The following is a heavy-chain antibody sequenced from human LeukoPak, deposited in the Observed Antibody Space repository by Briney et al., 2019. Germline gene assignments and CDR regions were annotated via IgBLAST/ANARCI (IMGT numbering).Heavy chain of an antibody. V-gene: IGHV4-61*02. CDR3: AREPLTVPPFYYYYGMDV. J-gene: IGHJ6*02. D-gene: IGHD4-17*01. Sequence: SETLSFTCTVSGGSISSGSYYWSWIRQPAGKGLEWIGRIYTSGSTNYNPSLKSRVTISVDTSKNQFSLKLSSVTAADTAVYYCAREPLTVPPFYYYYGMDVWGQGTTVTVSS. CDR1: GGSISSGSYY. CDR2: IYTSGST.